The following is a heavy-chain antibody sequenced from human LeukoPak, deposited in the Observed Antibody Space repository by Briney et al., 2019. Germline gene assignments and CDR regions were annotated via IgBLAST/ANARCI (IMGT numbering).Heavy chain of an antibody. D-gene: IGHD3-22*01. V-gene: IGHV1-69*13. CDR3: ARGLDSSGYYYYYYGMDV. CDR1: GYTFTSYG. Sequence: SVKVSCKASGYTFTSYGISWVRQAPGQGLEWMGGIIPIFGTANYAQKFQGRVTITADESTSTAYMELSSLRSEDTAVYYCARGLDSSGYYYYYYGMDVWGQGTTVTVSS. J-gene: IGHJ6*02. CDR2: IIPIFGTA.